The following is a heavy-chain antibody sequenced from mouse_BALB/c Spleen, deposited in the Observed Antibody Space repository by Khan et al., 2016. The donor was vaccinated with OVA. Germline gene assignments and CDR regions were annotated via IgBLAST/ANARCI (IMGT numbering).Heavy chain of an antibody. V-gene: IGHV2-9*02. J-gene: IGHJ1*01. CDR1: GFSLTSYG. D-gene: IGHD1-1*01. CDR3: ARDLGSSHWYFDV. CDR2: IWTGGST. Sequence: QVQLQQSGPGLVAPSQSLSITCTVSGFSLTSYGVHWVRQPPGKDLEWLGVIWTGGSTNYNSALRSRLTINKDNSKSQVFLKMNNLQTDDTAMYCCARDLGSSHWYFDVWGAGTTVTVSS.